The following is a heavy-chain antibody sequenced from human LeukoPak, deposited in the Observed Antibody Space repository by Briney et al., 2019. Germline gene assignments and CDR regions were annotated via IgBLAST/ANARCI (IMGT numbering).Heavy chain of an antibody. Sequence: GGSLRLSCAASGFTFSDYYMSWIRQAPGKGLEWVSCISSSGSTIYYADSVKGRFTISRDNAKNSLYLQMNSLRAEDTAVYYCARVVGVYYYYMDVWGKGTTVTVSS. J-gene: IGHJ6*03. CDR3: ARVVGVYYYYMDV. D-gene: IGHD2-21*01. V-gene: IGHV3-11*04. CDR2: ISSSGSTI. CDR1: GFTFSDYY.